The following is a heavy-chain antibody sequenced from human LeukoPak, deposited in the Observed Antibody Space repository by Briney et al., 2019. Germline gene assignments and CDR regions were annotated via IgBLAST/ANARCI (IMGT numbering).Heavy chain of an antibody. Sequence: PGGSLRLSCRASRFSFGDYDMHWVRQAPGKGLGWVAVISYDGSRKHYGDSVRGRFSISRDNSESTLFLQMNSLTTDDTSVYFCAKYAYNWNAPDGFDMWGQGTMVIVSS. CDR2: ISYDGSRK. V-gene: IGHV3-30*18. CDR1: RFSFGDYD. D-gene: IGHD1-1*01. J-gene: IGHJ3*02. CDR3: AKYAYNWNAPDGFDM.